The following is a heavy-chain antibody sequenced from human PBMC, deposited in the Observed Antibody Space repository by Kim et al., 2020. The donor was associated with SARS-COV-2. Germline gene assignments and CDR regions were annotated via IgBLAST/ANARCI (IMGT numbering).Heavy chain of an antibody. CDR3: TTDLVGSLLWFGDLNAEYYYGMDV. J-gene: IGHJ6*02. CDR1: GFTFSNAW. V-gene: IGHV3-15*01. D-gene: IGHD3-10*01. Sequence: GGSLRLSCAASGFTFSNAWMSWVRQAPGKGLEWVGRIKSKTDGGTTDYAAPVKGRFTISRDDSKNTLYLQMNSLKTEDTAVYYCTTDLVGSLLWFGDLNAEYYYGMDVWGQGTTVTVSS. CDR2: IKSKTDGGTT.